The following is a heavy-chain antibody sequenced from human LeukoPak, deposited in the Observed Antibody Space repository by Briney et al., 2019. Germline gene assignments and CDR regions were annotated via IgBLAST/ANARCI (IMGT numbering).Heavy chain of an antibody. J-gene: IGHJ4*02. V-gene: IGHV4-59*01. D-gene: IGHD1-1*01. CDR1: GGSISSYY. CDR3: ARASLSPERRYFDY. CDR2: IYYSGST. Sequence: PSETLSLTCTVSGGSISSYYWSWIRQPPGKGLEWIGYIYYSGSTNYNPSLKSRVTISVDMSKNQFSLKLSSVTAADTAVYYCARASLSPERRYFDYWGQGTLVTVSS.